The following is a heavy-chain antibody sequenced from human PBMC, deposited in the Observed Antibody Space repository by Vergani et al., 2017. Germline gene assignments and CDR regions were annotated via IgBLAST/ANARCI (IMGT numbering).Heavy chain of an antibody. Sequence: QVQLQQWGAGLLKPSETLSLTCAVYGGSFSGYYWSWIRQPPGKGLEWIGEINPSGSTNYNPSLKSRVTISVDTSKNQFSLKLSSVTAADTAVYYCAGGTRGIAAAGYYYYYGMDVWGQGTTVTVSS. CDR3: AGGTRGIAAAGYYYYYGMDV. J-gene: IGHJ6*02. CDR1: GGSFSGYY. V-gene: IGHV4-34*01. CDR2: INPSGST. D-gene: IGHD6-13*01.